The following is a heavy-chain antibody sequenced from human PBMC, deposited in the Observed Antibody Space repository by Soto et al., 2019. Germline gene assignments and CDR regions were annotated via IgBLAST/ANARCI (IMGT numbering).Heavy chain of an antibody. J-gene: IGHJ4*02. CDR1: GFTFSDYG. D-gene: IGHD3-10*01. CDR2: ISYDGSNK. V-gene: IGHV3-30*18. CDR3: AELYGSGNYYHYFHS. Sequence: PGGSLRLSCAASGFTFSDYGMHWVRQAPDKGLEWVTFISYDGSNKYYADSVKGRFTVSRDNSKNTLYLQMNSLKPEDTAVYYCAELYGSGNYYHYFHSWGQGTLVTVSS.